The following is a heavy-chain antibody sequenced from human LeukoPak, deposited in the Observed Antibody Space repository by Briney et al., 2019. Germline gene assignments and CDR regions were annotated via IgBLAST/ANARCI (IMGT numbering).Heavy chain of an antibody. Sequence: PSETLSLTCAVYGGSFSGYYWSWIRQPPGKGLEWIGEINHSGSTNYNPSLKSRVTISVDTSKNQFSLKLSSVTAADTAVYYCAVSTSGSYYNHYYYYYMDVWGKGTTVTISS. CDR2: INHSGST. D-gene: IGHD1-26*01. J-gene: IGHJ6*03. V-gene: IGHV4-34*01. CDR3: AVSTSGSYYNHYYYYYMDV. CDR1: GGSFSGYY.